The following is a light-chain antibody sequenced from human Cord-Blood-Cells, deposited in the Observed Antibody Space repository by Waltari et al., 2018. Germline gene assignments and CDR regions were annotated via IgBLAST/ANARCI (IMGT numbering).Light chain of an antibody. CDR3: QQYDNLPRT. J-gene: IGKJ4*01. Sequence: DIQMTQSPSSLSAAVGDIVTITCQASQDISNYLNWYQQKPGKAPKLLIYDASNLETGVPSRFSGSESGTDFTYTISSLQPEDIATYYCQQYDNLPRTFGGGTKVEIK. CDR2: DAS. V-gene: IGKV1-33*01. CDR1: QDISNY.